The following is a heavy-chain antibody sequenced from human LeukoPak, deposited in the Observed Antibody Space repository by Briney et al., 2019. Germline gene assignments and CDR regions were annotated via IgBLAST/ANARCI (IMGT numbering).Heavy chain of an antibody. V-gene: IGHV1-69*05. J-gene: IGHJ4*02. Sequence: ASVKVSCKASGGTFSSYAISWVRQAPGQGLEWMGGIIPIFGTANYAQKFQGRVTITTDESTSTAYMELSSLRSEDTAVYYCARGYCSSTSCFSLDYWGQGTLVTVSS. CDR2: IIPIFGTA. CDR1: GGTFSSYA. D-gene: IGHD2-2*01. CDR3: ARGYCSSTSCFSLDY.